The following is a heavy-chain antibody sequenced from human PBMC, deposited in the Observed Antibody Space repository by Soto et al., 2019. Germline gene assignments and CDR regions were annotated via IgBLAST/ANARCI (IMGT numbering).Heavy chain of an antibody. CDR2: INHSGST. J-gene: IGHJ4*02. CDR1: GGSFSGYY. CDR3: ARAKYYGSGSHIDY. V-gene: IGHV4-34*01. D-gene: IGHD3-10*01. Sequence: SETLSLTCAVYGGSFSGYYWSWIRQPPGKGLEWIGEINHSGSTNYNPSLKSRVTISVDTSKNQFSLKLSSVTAADTAVYYCARAKYYGSGSHIDYWGQGTLVTVSS.